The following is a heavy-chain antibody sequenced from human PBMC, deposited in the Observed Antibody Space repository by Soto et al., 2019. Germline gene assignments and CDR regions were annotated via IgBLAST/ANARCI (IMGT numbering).Heavy chain of an antibody. V-gene: IGHV4-34*01. CDR2: INHSGST. Sequence: LSLTCAFYCGSFRFYYWSWIRQPPVKGLEWIGEINHSGSTNYNPSLKSRVTISVDTSKNQFSLKLSSVTAADTAVYYCARHISNFRYYHYAMDVWGQGTTVTVSS. D-gene: IGHD4-4*01. CDR3: ARHISNFRYYHYAMDV. J-gene: IGHJ6*01. CDR1: CGSFRFYY.